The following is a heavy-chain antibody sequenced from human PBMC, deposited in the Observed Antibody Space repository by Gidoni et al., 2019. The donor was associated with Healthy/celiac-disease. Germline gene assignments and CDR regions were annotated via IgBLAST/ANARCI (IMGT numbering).Heavy chain of an antibody. Sequence: QVQLVESGGGVVQPGRSLRLSCAASGFTFSSYGMHWVRQAPGKGLEWVAVIWYDGSNKYYADSVKGRFTISRDNSKNTLYLQMNSLRAEDTAVYYCAREGPTETGDYWGQGTLVTVSS. V-gene: IGHV3-33*01. CDR2: IWYDGSNK. CDR1: GFTFSSYG. CDR3: AREGPTETGDY. J-gene: IGHJ4*02.